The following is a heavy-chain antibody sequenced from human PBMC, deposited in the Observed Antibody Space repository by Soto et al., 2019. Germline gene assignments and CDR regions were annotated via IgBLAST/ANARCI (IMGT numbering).Heavy chain of an antibody. D-gene: IGHD6-13*01. CDR1: GFTFSSYS. CDR2: ISSSSSYI. CDR3: ARGAYSLYGMDV. J-gene: IGHJ6*02. V-gene: IGHV3-21*01. Sequence: PGGSLRLSCAASGFTFSSYSMNWVRQAPGKGLEWVSSISSSSSYIYYADSVKGRFTISRDNAKNSLYLQMNSLRAEDTAVYYCARGAYSLYGMDVWGQGTTVTVSS.